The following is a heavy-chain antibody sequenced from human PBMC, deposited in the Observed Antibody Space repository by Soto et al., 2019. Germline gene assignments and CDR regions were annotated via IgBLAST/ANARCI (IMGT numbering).Heavy chain of an antibody. J-gene: IGHJ6*04. CDR3: ARVNRVAAAGTFYYGMDV. CDR1: VYTFASYD. D-gene: IGHD6-13*01. V-gene: IGHV1-8*01. CDR2: MNPNSGNT. Sequence: XSVKVSCKASVYTFASYDINWVRQATGQGLEWMGWMNPNSGNTGYAQKFQGRVTMTRNTSISTAYMELSSLRSEDTAVYYCARVNRVAAAGTFYYGMDVWGKGTTVTVSS.